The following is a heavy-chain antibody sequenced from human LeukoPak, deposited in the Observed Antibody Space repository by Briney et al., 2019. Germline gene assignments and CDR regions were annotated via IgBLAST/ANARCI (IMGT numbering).Heavy chain of an antibody. D-gene: IGHD2-15*01. Sequence: GGSLRLSCAASGFTFSSYWMSWVRQAPGKGLEWVANIKQDGSEKYYVDSVKGRFTISRDNAKNSLYLQMNSLRAEDTAVYYCARVGSSVVATLAGPFDYWGQGTLVTVSS. CDR2: IKQDGSEK. CDR3: ARVGSSVVATLAGPFDY. J-gene: IGHJ4*02. CDR1: GFTFSSYW. V-gene: IGHV3-7*01.